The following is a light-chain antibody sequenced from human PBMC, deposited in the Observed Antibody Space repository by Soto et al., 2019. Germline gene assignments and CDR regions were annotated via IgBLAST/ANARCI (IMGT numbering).Light chain of an antibody. Sequence: DIPMTQSPSSLSASVGDRVTITCRASQTITTYLNWYQQKPGKAPKVLIYTASSLQSAVPSRFSGSGSGTDFTLTISSLQPEDFATYYCQQNYNFPYTFGQGTNLEIK. CDR2: TAS. J-gene: IGKJ2*01. CDR3: QQNYNFPYT. CDR1: QTITTY. V-gene: IGKV1-39*01.